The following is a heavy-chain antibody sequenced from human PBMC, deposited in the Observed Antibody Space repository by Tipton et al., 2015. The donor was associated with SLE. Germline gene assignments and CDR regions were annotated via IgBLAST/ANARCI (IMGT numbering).Heavy chain of an antibody. J-gene: IGHJ4*02. D-gene: IGHD1-26*01. CDR2: IYTSGST. CDR1: GGSISSSSYY. Sequence: TLSLTCTVSGGSISSSSYYWGWIRQPPGKGLEWIGYIYTSGSTNYNPSLKSRVTISVDTSKNQFSLKLSSVTAADTAVYYCASVVGATLGFDYWGQGTLVTVSS. CDR3: ASVVGATLGFDY. V-gene: IGHV4-61*05.